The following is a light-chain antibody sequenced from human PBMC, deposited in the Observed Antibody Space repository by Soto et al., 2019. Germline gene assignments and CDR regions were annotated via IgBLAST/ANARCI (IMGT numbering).Light chain of an antibody. CDR3: QQYKSFSIT. Sequence: DIQMTQSPSTLSASVGDRVTITCRASQSISSWLAWYQQKPGKAPKLLIYKASSLESGVPSRFSGSGSGTDFTLTISSLQPDDYAAYYCQQYKSFSITFGEGTRLEIK. J-gene: IGKJ5*01. CDR2: KAS. CDR1: QSISSW. V-gene: IGKV1-5*03.